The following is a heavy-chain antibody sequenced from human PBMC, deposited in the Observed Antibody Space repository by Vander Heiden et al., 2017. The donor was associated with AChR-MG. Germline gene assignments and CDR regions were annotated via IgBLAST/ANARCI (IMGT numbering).Heavy chain of an antibody. D-gene: IGHD1-26*01. Sequence: EVQLVQSGAEVKKPGESLKTSCKGSGSGFPHQWIGWVRQMPGKGLEWMGIIYPDNSDTRYSPSFQGQVAISADKSISTAYLQWSSLKASDTAMYYCARFAGSTFSSGWFDPWGQGTLVTVSS. V-gene: IGHV5-51*01. CDR2: IYPDNSDT. J-gene: IGHJ5*02. CDR3: ARFAGSTFSSGWFDP. CDR1: GSGFPHQW.